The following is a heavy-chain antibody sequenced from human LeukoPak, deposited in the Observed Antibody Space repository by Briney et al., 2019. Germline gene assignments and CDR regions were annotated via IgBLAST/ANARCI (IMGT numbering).Heavy chain of an antibody. D-gene: IGHD3-22*01. CDR3: AREGDYYDSSGYYDDY. Sequence: SVKVSCKASGGTFSSYAISWVRKAPGQGLEWMGRIIPILGIANYAQKFQGRVTITADKSTSTAYMELSSLRSEDTAVYYCAREGDYYDSSGYYDDYWGQGTLVTVSS. J-gene: IGHJ4*02. V-gene: IGHV1-69*04. CDR1: GGTFSSYA. CDR2: IIPILGIA.